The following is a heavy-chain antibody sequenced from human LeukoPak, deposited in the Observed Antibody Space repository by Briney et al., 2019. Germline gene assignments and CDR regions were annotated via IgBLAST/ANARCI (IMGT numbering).Heavy chain of an antibody. CDR3: ARVLGYCSGGSCHDDFDI. J-gene: IGHJ3*02. CDR1: GGTFISYA. Sequence: SVKVSCKASGGTFISYAISWVRQAPGQGLEWMGGIIPIFGTANYAQKFQGRVTITPDESTSTAYMELSSLRSEDTAVYYCARVLGYCSGGSCHDDFDIWGQGTMVTVSS. CDR2: IIPIFGTA. V-gene: IGHV1-69*13. D-gene: IGHD2-15*01.